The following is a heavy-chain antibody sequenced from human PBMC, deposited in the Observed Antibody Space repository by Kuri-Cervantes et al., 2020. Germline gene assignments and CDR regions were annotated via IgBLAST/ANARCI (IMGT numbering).Heavy chain of an antibody. J-gene: IGHJ6*02. CDR1: GYTFTSYD. Sequence: ASVKVSCKASGYTFTSYDINWVRQATGQGLEWMGWMNPNSGNTGYAQKFQGRVTMTRNTSTSTAYMGLRSLRSDDTAVYYCARDHPQVITMIVVDYYYYYGMDVWGQGTTVTVSS. V-gene: IGHV1-8*01. D-gene: IGHD3-22*01. CDR2: MNPNSGNT. CDR3: ARDHPQVITMIVVDYYYYYGMDV.